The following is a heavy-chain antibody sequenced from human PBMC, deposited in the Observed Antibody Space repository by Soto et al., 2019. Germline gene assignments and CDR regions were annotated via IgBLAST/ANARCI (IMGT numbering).Heavy chain of an antibody. CDR1: GYTFTSYG. D-gene: IGHD5-12*01. Sequence: ASVKVSCKASGYTFTSYGISWVRQAPGQGLEWMGWISAYNGNTNYAQKLQGRVTMTTDTSTSTAYMELRSLRSDDTAVYYCARVGVRWLKLRGDYFDYWGQGTLVTVSS. CDR3: ARVGVRWLKLRGDYFDY. V-gene: IGHV1-18*01. J-gene: IGHJ4*02. CDR2: ISAYNGNT.